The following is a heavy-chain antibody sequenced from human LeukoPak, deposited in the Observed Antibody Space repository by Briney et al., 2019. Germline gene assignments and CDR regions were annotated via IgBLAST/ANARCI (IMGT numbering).Heavy chain of an antibody. CDR3: ARDSVIAAAGPGDY. D-gene: IGHD6-13*01. Sequence: PSETLSLTCTVSGGSISSSSYYWSWIRQPPGKGLEWIGSIYYSGSTYYNPSLKSRVTISVDTSKNQFSLKLSSVTAADTAVYYCARDSVIAAAGPGDYWGQGTLVTVSS. CDR2: IYYSGST. CDR1: GGSISSSSYY. V-gene: IGHV4-39*07. J-gene: IGHJ4*02.